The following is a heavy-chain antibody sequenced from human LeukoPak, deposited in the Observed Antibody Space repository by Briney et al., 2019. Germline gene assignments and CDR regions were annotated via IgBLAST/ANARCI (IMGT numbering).Heavy chain of an antibody. CDR3: ARSSSSWYYFDY. CDR2: IYTGDSDT. Sequence: GESLKFSCKASGYTFTSFFVGWVRQMPGQGLEWMGIIYTGDSDTRYSPSFQGQVTISVDKSISTAYLQWRSLKPSDTAMYYCARSSSSWYYFDYWGQGTLVTVSS. CDR1: GYTFTSFF. D-gene: IGHD6-13*01. V-gene: IGHV5-51*01. J-gene: IGHJ4*02.